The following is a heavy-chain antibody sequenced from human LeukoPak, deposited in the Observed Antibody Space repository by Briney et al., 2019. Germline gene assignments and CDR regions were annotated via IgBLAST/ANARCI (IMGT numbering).Heavy chain of an antibody. Sequence: GESLKISCKASGYRFTTYWIGWVRQMPGKGLEWMRIIFPGDSDTIYSPSFQGQVTISADKSINTAYLHWSSLKASDTALYYCATSESQTQFDYWGQGTRVTVSS. CDR3: ATSESQTQFDY. V-gene: IGHV5-51*01. CDR1: GYRFTTYW. CDR2: IFPGDSDT. J-gene: IGHJ4*02. D-gene: IGHD3-10*01.